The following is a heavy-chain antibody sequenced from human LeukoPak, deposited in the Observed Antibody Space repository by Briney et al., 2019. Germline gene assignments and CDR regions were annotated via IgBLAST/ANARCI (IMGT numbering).Heavy chain of an antibody. Sequence: GGSLRLSCAASGFTFSSYWMSWVRQAPGKGVEWVANIKQDGSEKYDVDSVKGRFTISRDNAKNSLYLQMNSLRAEDTAVYYCAKVTRKIAGQSESPVDYWGQGTLVTVSS. CDR2: IKQDGSEK. V-gene: IGHV3-7*01. J-gene: IGHJ4*02. D-gene: IGHD2-21*01. CDR3: AKVTRKIAGQSESPVDY. CDR1: GFTFSSYW.